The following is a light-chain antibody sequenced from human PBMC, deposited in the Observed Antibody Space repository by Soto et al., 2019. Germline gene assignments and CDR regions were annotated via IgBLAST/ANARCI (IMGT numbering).Light chain of an antibody. CDR2: DAY. J-gene: IGKJ4*01. Sequence: EIVLTQSPATLSLSPGERSTLSCMASQSVSSYLAWYQHKPGQAPRLLIYDAYNRATGIPARFSGSGSGTDFTLTISSLEPEDFAVYYCQLRSDWPLTVGEGTKVEIK. CDR1: QSVSSY. CDR3: QLRSDWPLT. V-gene: IGKV3-11*01.